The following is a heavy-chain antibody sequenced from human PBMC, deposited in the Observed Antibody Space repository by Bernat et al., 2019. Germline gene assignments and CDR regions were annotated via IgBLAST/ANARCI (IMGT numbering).Heavy chain of an antibody. CDR2: IRSKAYGGTT. D-gene: IGHD2-2*01. J-gene: IGHJ6*02. CDR3: SRQYRSYYYYGMDV. CDR1: GFTFGDYA. V-gene: IGHV3-49*03. Sequence: EVQLVESGGGLVQPGRSLRLSCTASGFTFGDYAMSWFRQAPGKGLEWVGFIRSKAYGGTTEYAASVKGRFTISSDDSKGIAYLQMNSLKTEDTAVYYWSRQYRSYYYYGMDVLGQGTTVTVSS.